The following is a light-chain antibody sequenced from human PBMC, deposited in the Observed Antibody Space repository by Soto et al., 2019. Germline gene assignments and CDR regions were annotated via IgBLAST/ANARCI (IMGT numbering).Light chain of an antibody. J-gene: IGKJ4*01. CDR3: QQSFSNPLT. Sequence: VITQTPVSLSVTPGHPSSISFNSIQILLHSDGKTYFYWYLQKPGQPPQLLIYEVSNRFSGMPDRFSGSGSGTEFTLTISDLQPEDFASYYCQQSFSNPLTFGGGTKVDI. CDR1: QILLHSDGKTY. CDR2: EVS. V-gene: IGKV2D-29*01.